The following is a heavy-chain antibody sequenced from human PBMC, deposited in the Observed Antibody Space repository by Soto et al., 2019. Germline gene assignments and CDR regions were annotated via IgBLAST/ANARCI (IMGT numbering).Heavy chain of an antibody. CDR1: GFTFSSYS. Sequence: GGSLRLSCAASGFTFSSYSMNWVRQAPGKGLEWVSSISSSSSYIYYADSVKGRFTISRDNAKNSLYLQMNSLRAEDTAVYYCAREGGIAAAGRDYYYYYGMGVWGQGTTVTVSS. J-gene: IGHJ6*02. CDR2: ISSSSSYI. D-gene: IGHD6-13*01. CDR3: AREGGIAAAGRDYYYYYGMGV. V-gene: IGHV3-21*01.